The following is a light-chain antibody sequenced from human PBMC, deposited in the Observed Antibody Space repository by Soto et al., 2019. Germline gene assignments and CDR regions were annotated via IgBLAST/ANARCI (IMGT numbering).Light chain of an antibody. J-gene: IGKJ2*01. CDR3: QQYNNWPPYT. CDR2: GAS. Sequence: EIVMTQSPATLSVSPGERATLSCRASQSVSSNFAWYQQNPGQAPRLLIYGASTRATGIPASFSGSGSGTEFTLTISILQSEDFAVYYWQQYNNWPPYTFGQGTKLEIK. V-gene: IGKV3-15*01. CDR1: QSVSSN.